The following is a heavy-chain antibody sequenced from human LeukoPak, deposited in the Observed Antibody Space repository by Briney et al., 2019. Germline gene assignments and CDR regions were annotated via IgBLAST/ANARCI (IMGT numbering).Heavy chain of an antibody. D-gene: IGHD3-9*01. V-gene: IGHV1-2*02. CDR1: GYTFTGYY. CDR3: ATSHY. CDR2: INPNSGGT. Sequence: GASVKVSCKASGYTFTGYYLHWVRQAPGQGLEWMGWINPNSGGTNYAQRFQGRISMTRDTSISTAYMELNRLRPDDTAVYYCATSHYSGQGTLVTVFS. J-gene: IGHJ4*02.